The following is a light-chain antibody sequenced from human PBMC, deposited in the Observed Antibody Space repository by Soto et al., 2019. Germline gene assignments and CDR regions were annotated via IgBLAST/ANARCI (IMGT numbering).Light chain of an antibody. CDR1: SSNIGADFD. CDR2: GNT. J-gene: IGLJ1*01. CDR3: QSYDRSLTGV. V-gene: IGLV1-40*01. Sequence: QYVLTQPPSVSGTPGPRITISCTITSSNIGADFDVYSYQQLPGAAPKLLIYGNTTRPSGVPDRISGSKSATSASMPIIGLQAEDEADYYCQSYDRSLTGVFGTGTKFTVL.